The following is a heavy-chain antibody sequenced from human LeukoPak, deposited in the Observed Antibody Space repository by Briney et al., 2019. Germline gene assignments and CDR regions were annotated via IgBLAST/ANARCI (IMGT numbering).Heavy chain of an antibody. Sequence: PGGSLRLSCAASGFTFSNYWMSWVRQAPGKGLEWVANTKQDGREKYYVDSVKGRFTISRDNAKKSLYLQMNSLRAEDTAVYYCARDYDILTGYFRGGFDYWGQGTLVTVSS. J-gene: IGHJ4*02. D-gene: IGHD3-9*01. CDR1: GFTFSNYW. V-gene: IGHV3-7*05. CDR2: TKQDGREK. CDR3: ARDYDILTGYFRGGFDY.